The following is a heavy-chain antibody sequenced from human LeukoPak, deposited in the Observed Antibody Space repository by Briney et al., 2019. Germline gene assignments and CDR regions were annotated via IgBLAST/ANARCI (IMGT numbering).Heavy chain of an antibody. J-gene: IGHJ4*02. CDR2: IRYDGSNK. CDR1: GFTFSSYG. Sequence: GGSLRLSCAASGFTFSSYGMHWVRQAPGKGLEWVAFIRYDGSNKYYADSVKGRFTISRDNSKNTLYLQMNSLRAEDTAVCYCAKDALYSRSSHVDYWGQGTLVTVSS. CDR3: AKDALYSRSSHVDY. V-gene: IGHV3-30*02. D-gene: IGHD6-13*01.